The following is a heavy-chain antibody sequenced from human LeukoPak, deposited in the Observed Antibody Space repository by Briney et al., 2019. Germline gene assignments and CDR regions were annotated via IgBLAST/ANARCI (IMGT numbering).Heavy chain of an antibody. J-gene: IGHJ4*02. V-gene: IGHV1-18*01. CDR2: ISAYNGNT. CDR3: ARGLRYYGSGSFFDY. Sequence: ASVKVSCKASGYTFTNYGISWVRQAPGQGLEWMGWISAYNGNTNYAQKLQGRVTMTTDTSTSTAYMELRSLRSDDTAVYYCARGLRYYGSGSFFDYWGQGTLVTVSS. D-gene: IGHD3-10*01. CDR1: GYTFTNYG.